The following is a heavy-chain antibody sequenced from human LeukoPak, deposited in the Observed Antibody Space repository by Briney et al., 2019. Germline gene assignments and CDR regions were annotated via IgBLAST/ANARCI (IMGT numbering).Heavy chain of an antibody. CDR2: INPNSGET. Sequence: ASVRVSYTPSGYTFTDYYIHWVRQAPGQGLEWMGWINPNSGETNSAQKFQGRVTMTGDTAIRTAYMALSRLTSDDTAVYYCATDRDYSNTERGFDYWGQGTLVTVSS. CDR3: ATDRDYSNTERGFDY. J-gene: IGHJ4*02. D-gene: IGHD4-11*01. V-gene: IGHV1-2*02. CDR1: GYTFTDYY.